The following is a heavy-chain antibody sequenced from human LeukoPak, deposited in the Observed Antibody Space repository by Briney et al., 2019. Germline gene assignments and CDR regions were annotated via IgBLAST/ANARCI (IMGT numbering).Heavy chain of an antibody. CDR1: RFTFSSYG. D-gene: IGHD4/OR15-4a*01. Sequence: GGSLRLSCAASRFTFSSYGMHWVRQAPDKGLEWVAFIRYDGSRKYYADSVKGRFTISRDNSKNTLYLQMNGLRAEDTAMYYCAKVSLNMVNDAFDIWGQGTMVSVSS. V-gene: IGHV3-30*02. J-gene: IGHJ3*02. CDR3: AKVSLNMVNDAFDI. CDR2: IRYDGSRK.